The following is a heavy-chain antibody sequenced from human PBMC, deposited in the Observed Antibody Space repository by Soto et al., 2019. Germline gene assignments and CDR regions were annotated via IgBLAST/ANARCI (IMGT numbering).Heavy chain of an antibody. CDR2: ISSSGTIR. CDR3: AREGSLMLGWFDP. J-gene: IGHJ5*02. V-gene: IGHV3-48*03. D-gene: IGHD2-8*01. CDR1: GFTFSSYE. Sequence: LRLSCAASGFTFSSYEMNWVRQAPGKGLEWVSYISSSGTIRYYADSVKGRFTISRDNAKNSLYLQMNSLRAEDTAVYYCAREGSLMLGWFDPWGQGTMVTVYS.